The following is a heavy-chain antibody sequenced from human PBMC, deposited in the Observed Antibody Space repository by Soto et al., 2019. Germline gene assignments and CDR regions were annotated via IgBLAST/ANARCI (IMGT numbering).Heavy chain of an antibody. V-gene: IGHV3-23*01. CDR3: TQDGGSRDWLTVN. J-gene: IGHJ4*02. Sequence: VQLLESGGDLVQPGGSLRLSCAASGFTFTSYAMSWIRQAPGKGLEWVSAITGGGDNTYYADSVKGRFTISRDNSKNTLYLQMNSIRAEDTAFYYCTQDGGSRDWLTVNWGQGTLVTVSS. D-gene: IGHD3-9*01. CDR2: ITGGGDNT. CDR1: GFTFTSYA.